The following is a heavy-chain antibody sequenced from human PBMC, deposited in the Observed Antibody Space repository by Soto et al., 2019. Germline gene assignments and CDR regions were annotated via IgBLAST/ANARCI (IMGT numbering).Heavy chain of an antibody. CDR3: ARVWGYAFDY. Sequence: QVQLQESGPGLVKPSETLSLTCTGSGGSISSYYWSWIRQPPGKGLEWIGYIYYSGSTNYNPSLRSRVTISVDTSKNQVSRKLSSVTAADTAVYYCARVWGYAFDYWGQGTLGTVSS. CDR2: IYYSGST. V-gene: IGHV4-59*01. J-gene: IGHJ4*02. CDR1: GGSISSYY. D-gene: IGHD3-16*01.